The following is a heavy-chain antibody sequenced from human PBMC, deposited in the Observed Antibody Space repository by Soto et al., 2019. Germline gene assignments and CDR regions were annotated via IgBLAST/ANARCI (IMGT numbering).Heavy chain of an antibody. CDR3: ASFSGYSYGPLDY. CDR1: GGSLNSSNW. Sequence: SETLSLTCAVSGGSLNSSNWWSWVRQPPGKGLEWIGEIYHSGSTNYNPSLKSRVTISVDKSKNQFSLKLSSVTAADTAVYYCASFSGYSYGPLDYWGQGTLVTVSS. D-gene: IGHD5-18*01. CDR2: IYHSGST. J-gene: IGHJ4*02. V-gene: IGHV4-4*02.